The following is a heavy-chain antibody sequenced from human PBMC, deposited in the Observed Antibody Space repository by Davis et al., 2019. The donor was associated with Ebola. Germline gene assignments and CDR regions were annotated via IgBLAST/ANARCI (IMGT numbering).Heavy chain of an antibody. J-gene: IGHJ6*02. Sequence: GESLKISCAASGFTFSSYAMHWVRQAPGKGLEWVAVISYDGSNKYYADSVKGRFTISRDNAKNSLYLQMNSLRAEDTAVYYCARNYGDYVSVGMDVWGQGTTVTVSS. CDR1: GFTFSSYA. CDR2: ISYDGSNK. CDR3: ARNYGDYVSVGMDV. V-gene: IGHV3-30-3*01. D-gene: IGHD4-17*01.